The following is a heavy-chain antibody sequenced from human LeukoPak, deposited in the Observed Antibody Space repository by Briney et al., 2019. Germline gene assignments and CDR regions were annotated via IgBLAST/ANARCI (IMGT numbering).Heavy chain of an antibody. CDR1: GFTFSDYY. Sequence: PGVSLRLSCAASGFTFSDYYMSWIRQAPGKGLEWVSYISSGSTIYYADSVKGRFTISRDNAKNSLYLQMNSLRAEDTAVYYCARRYCSSTSCLFDYWGQGTLVIVSS. CDR3: ARRYCSSTSCLFDY. D-gene: IGHD2-2*01. V-gene: IGHV3-69-1*02. CDR2: ISSGSTI. J-gene: IGHJ4*02.